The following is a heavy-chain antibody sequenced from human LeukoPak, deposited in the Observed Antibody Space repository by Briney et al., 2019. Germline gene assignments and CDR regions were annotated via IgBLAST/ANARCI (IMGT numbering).Heavy chain of an antibody. D-gene: IGHD1-7*01. CDR2: FSHDGTT. V-gene: IGHV4-34*01. CDR1: GGSFSGYY. Sequence: PSETLSLTCAVYGGSFSGYYWTWIRQPPGKGLEWIGVFSHDGTTNYNPSLKSRVTILVDTSKNHFSLKLSSVIAADTAVYYCARGNGVYNWNSGRAMVYYFDYWGQGTLVTVSS. CDR3: ARGNGVYNWNSGRAMVYYFDY. J-gene: IGHJ4*02.